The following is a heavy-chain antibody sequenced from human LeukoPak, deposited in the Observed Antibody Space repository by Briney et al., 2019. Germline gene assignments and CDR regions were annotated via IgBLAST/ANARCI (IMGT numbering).Heavy chain of an antibody. CDR2: ISSTSTTI. J-gene: IGHJ4*02. CDR1: GFTFSDYS. Sequence: PGGSLRLSCAASGFTFSDYSMEWVRQAPGKGLEWISYISSTSTTIYYAGSVKGRFTTSRDNAKNSLYLQMNSLRAEDTAVYYCARGCGLHLSPASSYYDSRSRYFDDWGQGTLVTVSS. CDR3: ARGCGLHLSPASSYYDSRSRYFDD. D-gene: IGHD3-22*01. V-gene: IGHV3-48*04.